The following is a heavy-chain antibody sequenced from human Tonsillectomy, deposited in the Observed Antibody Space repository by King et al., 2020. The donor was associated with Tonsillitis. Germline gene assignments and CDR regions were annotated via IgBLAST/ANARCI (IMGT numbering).Heavy chain of an antibody. D-gene: IGHD3-10*01. Sequence: QLVQSGGGVVQPGGSLRLSCAASGFTFSSYGMHWVRQAPGKGLEWVAFIRYDGSNKYYADSVKGRFTISRDNSKNTLYLQMNSLRAEDTAVYYCAKDLAPIVRGHFDYWGQGTLVTVSS. CDR3: AKDLAPIVRGHFDY. CDR2: IRYDGSNK. V-gene: IGHV3-30*02. CDR1: GFTFSSYG. J-gene: IGHJ4*02.